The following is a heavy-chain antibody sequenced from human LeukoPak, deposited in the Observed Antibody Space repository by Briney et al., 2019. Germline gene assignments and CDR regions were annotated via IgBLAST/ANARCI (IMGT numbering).Heavy chain of an antibody. CDR2: IKSDGITI. V-gene: IGHV3-74*01. CDR3: LRDLNWSLDQ. Sequence: GGSLRLSCAASGFTFSNYMMHWVRQAPGKGLVWVSRIKSDGITITYADSVKGRFTISRDNAKNTLYLQMNSLRAEDTAVYYCLRDLNWSLDQWGQGTLVTVS. D-gene: IGHD1-20*01. CDR1: GFTFSNYM. J-gene: IGHJ4*02.